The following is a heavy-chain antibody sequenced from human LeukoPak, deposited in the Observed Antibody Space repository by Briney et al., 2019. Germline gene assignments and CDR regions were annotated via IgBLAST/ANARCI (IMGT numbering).Heavy chain of an antibody. V-gene: IGHV1-18*01. CDR1: GYTFTGYG. J-gene: IGHJ5*02. CDR3: ARGRENWFDP. CDR2: ISPYNGNT. Sequence: VASVKVSCKASGYTFTGYGISWVRQAPGQGLKWMGWISPYNGNTDYAQKLQGRVTMTTDTSTTTVYMELRSLTSDDTAVYYCARGRENWFDPWGQGTLVTVSS.